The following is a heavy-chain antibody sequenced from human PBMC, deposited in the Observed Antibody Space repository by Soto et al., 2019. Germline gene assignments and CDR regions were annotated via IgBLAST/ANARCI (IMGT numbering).Heavy chain of an antibody. D-gene: IGHD5-18*01. CDR2: IDPSDSYT. CDR1: GYSFTGYW. Sequence: PGDSLKVSCNGSGYSFTGYWISWVRQMPGKGLEWMGRIDPSDSYTNYSPSFQGHVTISADKSISTAYLQWSSLKASDTAMYYCARTSMQSRGYSYGHGGMDVWGQGTTVTVSS. J-gene: IGHJ6*02. CDR3: ARTSMQSRGYSYGHGGMDV. V-gene: IGHV5-10-1*01.